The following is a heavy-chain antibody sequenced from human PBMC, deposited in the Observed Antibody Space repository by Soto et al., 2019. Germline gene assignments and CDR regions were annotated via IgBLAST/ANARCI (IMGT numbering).Heavy chain of an antibody. V-gene: IGHV4-30-2*01. CDR3: ARGGLLPDY. CDR2: TSHRGST. J-gene: IGHJ4*02. D-gene: IGHD6-19*01. Sequence: QLQLQESGSGLVKPSQTLSLTCAVSGGSISSGGYSWSWIRQPPGKGLEWIGYTSHRGSTYFNPALTSRVTISVDRSKNQFSLKLSSVTAADTAVYYCARGGLLPDYWGQGTLVTVSS. CDR1: GGSISSGGYS.